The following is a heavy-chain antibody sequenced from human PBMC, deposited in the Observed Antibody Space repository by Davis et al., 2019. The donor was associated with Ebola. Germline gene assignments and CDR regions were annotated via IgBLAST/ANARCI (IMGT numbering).Heavy chain of an antibody. CDR2: ISHDGSNK. CDR3: ARAYYYDSSGYSYGMDV. J-gene: IGHJ6*02. Sequence: GESLKISCAASGFTFSSYAMHWVRQAPGKGLEWVAVISHDGSNKYYADSVKGRFTISRDNSKNTLYLQMNSLRAEDTAVYYCARAYYYDSSGYSYGMDVWGQGTTVTVSS. D-gene: IGHD3-22*01. V-gene: IGHV3-30-3*01. CDR1: GFTFSSYA.